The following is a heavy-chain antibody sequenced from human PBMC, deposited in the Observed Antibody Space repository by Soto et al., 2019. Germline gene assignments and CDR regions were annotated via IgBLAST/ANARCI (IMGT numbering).Heavy chain of an antibody. V-gene: IGHV4-34*01. CDR2: INHSGST. J-gene: IGHJ6*02. Sequence: SETLSLTCAVYGGPFSGYYWSWIRQPPGKGLEWIGEINHSGSTNYNPSLKSRVTISVDTSKNQFSLKLSSVTAADTAVYYCARVGIFGVVNGMDVWGQGTTVTVSS. CDR1: GGPFSGYY. CDR3: ARVGIFGVVNGMDV. D-gene: IGHD3-3*01.